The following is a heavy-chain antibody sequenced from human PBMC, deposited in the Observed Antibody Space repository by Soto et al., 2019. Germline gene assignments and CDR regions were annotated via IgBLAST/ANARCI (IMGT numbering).Heavy chain of an antibody. CDR3: AREEVATTSDAFDI. CDR2: IYYSGST. Sequence: NPSETLSLTCTVSGGSISSYYWSWIRQPPGKGLEWIGYIYYSGSTNYNPSLKSRVTISVDTSKNQFSLKLSSVTAADTAVYYCAREEVATTSDAFDIWGQGTMVTVSS. V-gene: IGHV4-59*01. J-gene: IGHJ3*02. CDR1: GGSISSYY. D-gene: IGHD5-12*01.